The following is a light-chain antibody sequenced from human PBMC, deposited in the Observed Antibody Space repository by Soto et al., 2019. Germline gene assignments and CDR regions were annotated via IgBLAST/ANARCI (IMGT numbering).Light chain of an antibody. J-gene: IGLJ1*01. CDR2: DNG. CDR1: SSNIGNNY. Sequence: QCVLTQPPSVSATPGQEVTISCSGSSSNIGNNYVSWYQQFPRTAPKLLIYDNGKRPSGIPDRFSGSKSGTSATLGITGLQTGDEADYYCGTWDNSLRAYVFGAGTKLTVL. V-gene: IGLV1-51*01. CDR3: GTWDNSLRAYV.